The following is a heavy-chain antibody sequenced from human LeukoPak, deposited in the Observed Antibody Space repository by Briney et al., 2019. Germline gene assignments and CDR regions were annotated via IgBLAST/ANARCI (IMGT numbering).Heavy chain of an antibody. CDR2: IYSGGSA. V-gene: IGHV3-53*04. Sequence: QTGGSLRLSCAASGFTVSSNYMSGVRQAPGRGLGWVSVIYSGGSAHYADSVKCRFTISRHNSKITLYLQMNSLRAEDTAVHYCASAVYSGYASDYWGQGTL. D-gene: IGHD5-12*01. CDR3: ASAVYSGYASDY. CDR1: GFTVSSNY. J-gene: IGHJ4*02.